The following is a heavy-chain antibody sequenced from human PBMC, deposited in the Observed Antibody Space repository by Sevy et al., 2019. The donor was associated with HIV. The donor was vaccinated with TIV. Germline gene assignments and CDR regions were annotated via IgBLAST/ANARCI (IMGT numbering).Heavy chain of an antibody. D-gene: IGHD3-16*01. V-gene: IGHV3-7*01. CDR2: IKGDGSDK. CDR3: AHETFGRFES. J-gene: IGHJ4*02. CDR1: GFTFSANW. Sequence: GSLRLSCAASGFTFSANWMNWVRQAPGKGLEWVANIKGDGSDKHYVDSVEGRFTISRDNAKNLLYLQMNSRRVEDTAVYYCAHETFGRFESWGQGTLVTVSS.